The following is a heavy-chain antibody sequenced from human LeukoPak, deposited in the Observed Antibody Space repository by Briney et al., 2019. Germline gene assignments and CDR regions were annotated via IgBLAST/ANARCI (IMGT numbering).Heavy chain of an antibody. CDR2: IRSKTYGGTT. CDR1: GFTFSSYT. D-gene: IGHD6-13*01. CDR3: TRSAAGMFYYMDV. V-gene: IGHV3-49*04. J-gene: IGHJ6*03. Sequence: GGSLRLSCATSGFTFSSYTMNWVRQAPGKGLECVGFIRSKTYGGTTEYAASVKGRFTISRDDSKSIAYLQMNSLKTEDTAVYYCTRSAAGMFYYMDVWGKGTTVTISS.